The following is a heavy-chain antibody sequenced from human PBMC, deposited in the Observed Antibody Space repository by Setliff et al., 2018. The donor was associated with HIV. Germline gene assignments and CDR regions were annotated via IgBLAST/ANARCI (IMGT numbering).Heavy chain of an antibody. CDR2: LHLSGDT. V-gene: IGHV4-4*07. CDR1: GDSISSYY. CDR3: AREADGIDY. Sequence: SETLSLTCTVSGDSISSYYWSWIRQPAGKGLEWIGRLHLSGDTNYNPSLKSRVTISVDASKNQISLKLTSVTAADTAIYFCAREADGIDYWGQGSLVTVSS. J-gene: IGHJ4*02. D-gene: IGHD2-15*01.